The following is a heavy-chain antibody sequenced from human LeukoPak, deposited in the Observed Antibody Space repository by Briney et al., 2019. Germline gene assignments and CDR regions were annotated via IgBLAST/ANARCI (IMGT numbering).Heavy chain of an antibody. V-gene: IGHV3-66*01. CDR1: GFTVSSNY. CDR2: IYSGGST. CDR3: ASTTVTSYYYYGMDV. J-gene: IGHJ6*02. Sequence: GGSLRLSCAASGFTVSSNYMSWVRQAPGKGLEWVSVIYSGGSTYYADSVKGRFTISRDNSKNTLYLQMNSLRAEDTAVYYCASTTVTSYYYYGMDVWGQGTTVTVSS. D-gene: IGHD4-17*01.